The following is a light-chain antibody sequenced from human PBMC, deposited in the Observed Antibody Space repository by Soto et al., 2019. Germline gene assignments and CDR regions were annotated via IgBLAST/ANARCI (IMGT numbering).Light chain of an antibody. CDR2: GAF. V-gene: IGKV3-11*01. Sequence: EIVLTQSPATLSLSPGERATLSCRASPSVTNFLAWYQQIPGQAPRLLIYGAFNRATGIPARFSGSGSGTDFTLTISSLEPEDSAVYYCQQRNVWPPVTFGQGTRLEIK. J-gene: IGKJ5*01. CDR3: QQRNVWPPVT. CDR1: PSVTNF.